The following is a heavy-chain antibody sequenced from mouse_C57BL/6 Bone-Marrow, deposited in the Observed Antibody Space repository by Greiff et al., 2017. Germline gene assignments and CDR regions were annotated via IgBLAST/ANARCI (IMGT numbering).Heavy chain of an antibody. J-gene: IGHJ3*01. CDR2: IYPGGGYT. CDR3: ARSWGYSSFAY. Sequence: VQRVESGAELVRPGTSVKMSCKASGYTFTNYWIGWAKQRPGHGLEWIGDIYPGGGYTNYKEKFKGKATLTADKSSSTAYMQFSSLTSEDSAIYYCARSWGYSSFAYWGQGTLVTVSA. D-gene: IGHD2-3*01. CDR1: GYTFTNYW. V-gene: IGHV1-63*01.